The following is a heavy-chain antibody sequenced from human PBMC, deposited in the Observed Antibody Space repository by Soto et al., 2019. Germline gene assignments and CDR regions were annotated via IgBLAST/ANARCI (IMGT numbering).Heavy chain of an antibody. D-gene: IGHD2-2*01. CDR1: GFTFSSYS. CDR3: ARDDIGVVPAASY. J-gene: IGHJ4*02. CDR2: ISSSSSTI. Sequence: EVQLVESGGGLVQPGGSLRLSCAASGFTFSSYSMNWVRQAPGKGLEWGSYISSSSSTIYYAASVKGRFTISRDHAKNSLYLQMNSLRDEDTAVYYCARDDIGVVPAASYWGQGTLVTVSS. V-gene: IGHV3-48*02.